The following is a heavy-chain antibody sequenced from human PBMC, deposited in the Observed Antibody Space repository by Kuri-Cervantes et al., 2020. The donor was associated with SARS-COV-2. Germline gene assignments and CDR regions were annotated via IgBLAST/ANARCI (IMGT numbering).Heavy chain of an antibody. CDR3: ARSASRLADAFDI. Sequence: GESLKISCKGSGYSFTNHWITWVRQMPGKGLEWMGRIDPSDSYTNYSPSFQGHVTITADKSIATAYLQWSSLKASDIAMYFCARSASRLADAFDIWGQGTMVTVSS. V-gene: IGHV5-10-1*01. CDR2: IDPSDSYT. CDR1: GYSFTNHW. D-gene: IGHD2-21*01. J-gene: IGHJ3*02.